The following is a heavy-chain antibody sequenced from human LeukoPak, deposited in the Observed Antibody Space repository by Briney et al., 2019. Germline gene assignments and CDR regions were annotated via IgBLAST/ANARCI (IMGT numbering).Heavy chain of an antibody. J-gene: IGHJ4*02. CDR1: GGSFSVYY. Sequence: PSETLSLTCAVYGGSFSVYYWSWIREPRGKGREWIGEINHSGSTNYNPSLKSRVTISVETSKNQFSLKLSSVSAADTAVYYCASSVVVSAAIWGIRPSYFDYWGQGTLVTVSS. CDR3: ASSVVVSAAIWGIRPSYFDY. D-gene: IGHD2-2*01. V-gene: IGHV4-34*01. CDR2: INHSGST.